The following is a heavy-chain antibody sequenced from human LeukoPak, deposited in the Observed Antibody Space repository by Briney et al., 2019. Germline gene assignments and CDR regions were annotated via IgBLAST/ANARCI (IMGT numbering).Heavy chain of an antibody. CDR2: INPNSGGT. V-gene: IGHV1-2*02. CDR3: ARGLGDRDY. D-gene: IGHD4-17*01. CDR1: GYTFTDFY. J-gene: IGHJ4*02. Sequence: ASVKVSCKASGYTFTDFYIHWVRQAPGQGLEWMGWINPNSGGTKYAQKFQARVTMTRDTSISTLYMELSRLRSDDTAVYYCARGLGDRDYWGQGTLVTVSS.